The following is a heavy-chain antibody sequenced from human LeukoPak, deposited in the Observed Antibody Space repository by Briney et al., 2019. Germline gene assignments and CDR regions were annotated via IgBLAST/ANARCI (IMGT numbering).Heavy chain of an antibody. J-gene: IGHJ4*02. D-gene: IGHD3-10*01. CDR1: GFTFSSYW. CDR2: IISDGSSA. V-gene: IGHV3-74*01. Sequence: PGGSLRLSCVASGFTFSSYWMHWVRQGPGKVLVWVSRIISDGSSATYADSVKGRFTVSRDNAKNTMYLQMNSLRAEDTAVYYCVRDSYYQPDYWGQGTLVTVSS. CDR3: VRDSYYQPDY.